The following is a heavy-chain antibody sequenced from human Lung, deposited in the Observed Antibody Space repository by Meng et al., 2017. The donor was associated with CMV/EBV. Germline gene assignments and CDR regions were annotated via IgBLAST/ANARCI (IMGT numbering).Heavy chain of an antibody. J-gene: IGHJ5*02. CDR3: ARGRIAVAVLFDP. D-gene: IGHD6-19*01. V-gene: IGHV3-11*01. Sequence: GESXKISCAASGFTFSDYYMSWIRQAPGKGLEWVSYISSSGSTIYYADSVKGRFTISRDNAKNSLYLQMNSLRAEDTAVYYCARGRIAVAVLFDPWGQGTLVTVSS. CDR2: ISSSGSTI. CDR1: GFTFSDYY.